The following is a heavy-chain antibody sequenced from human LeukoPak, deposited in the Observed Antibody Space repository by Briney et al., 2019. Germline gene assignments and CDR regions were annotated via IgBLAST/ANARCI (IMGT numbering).Heavy chain of an antibody. Sequence: GGSLRLSCAASGFTFSSYWMSWVRQAPGKGLEWVANIKQDGSEKYYVDSVKGRFTISRDNAKNSLYLQMNSLRAEDTAVYYCARDKSLFGRYYDYWGQGTLVTVSS. D-gene: IGHD3-3*02. CDR2: IKQDGSEK. J-gene: IGHJ4*02. V-gene: IGHV3-7*01. CDR1: GFTFSSYW. CDR3: ARDKSLFGRYYDY.